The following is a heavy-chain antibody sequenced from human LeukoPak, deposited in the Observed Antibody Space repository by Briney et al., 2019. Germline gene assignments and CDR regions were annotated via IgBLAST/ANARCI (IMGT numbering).Heavy chain of an antibody. J-gene: IGHJ4*02. V-gene: IGHV4-4*07. Sequence: PSETLSLTCTVSGGSISTYYWSWIRQPAGKGLEWIGRIHTSGNTMYNPSLKSRLTMSLDTSRNQFSLRLSSVTAADTALYYCAREVANSGYVVVWGQGTLVTVSS. CDR2: IHTSGNT. CDR3: AREVANSGYVVV. CDR1: GGSISTYY. D-gene: IGHD5-12*01.